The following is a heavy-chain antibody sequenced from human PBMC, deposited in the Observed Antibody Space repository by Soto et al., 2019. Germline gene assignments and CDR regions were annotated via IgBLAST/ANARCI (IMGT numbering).Heavy chain of an antibody. CDR2: IYYSGST. Sequence: SETLSLTCTVSGGSISSYYWSWIRQPPGKGLEWIGYIYYSGSTNYNPSLKSRVTISVDTSKNQFSLKLSSVTAADTAVYYCARQGDLTGYYPPYYYYYMDVWGKGTTVTVSS. J-gene: IGHJ6*03. CDR3: ARQGDLTGYYPPYYYYYMDV. V-gene: IGHV4-59*01. CDR1: GGSISSYY. D-gene: IGHD3-9*01.